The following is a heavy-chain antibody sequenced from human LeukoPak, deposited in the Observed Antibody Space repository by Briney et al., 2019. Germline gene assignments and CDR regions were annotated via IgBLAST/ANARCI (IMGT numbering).Heavy chain of an antibody. CDR1: GGSISSGSYY. CDR3: ARVFSSYYGSGEFVYADY. V-gene: IGHV4-61*02. Sequence: SETLSLTCTVSGGSISSGSYYWSWIRQPAGKGLEWIGRIYTSGSTNYNPSLKSRVTISVDTSKNQFSLKLSSVTAADTAAYYCARVFSSYYGSGEFVYADYWGQGTLVTVSS. J-gene: IGHJ4*02. D-gene: IGHD3-10*01. CDR2: IYTSGST.